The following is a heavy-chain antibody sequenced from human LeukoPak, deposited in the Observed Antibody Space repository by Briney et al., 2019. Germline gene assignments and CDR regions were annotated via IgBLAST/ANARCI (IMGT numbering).Heavy chain of an antibody. CDR3: ARDLSCSSTSCYYGLGYFDY. CDR1: GFTFSSYP. D-gene: IGHD2-2*01. J-gene: IGHJ4*02. Sequence: PGGSLRLSCAASGFTFSSYPMHWVRQAPGKGLEWVAVISYDGSNKYYADSVKGRFTISRDNSKNTLYLQMNSLRAEDTAVYYCARDLSCSSTSCYYGLGYFDYWGQGTLVTVSS. CDR2: ISYDGSNK. V-gene: IGHV3-30-3*01.